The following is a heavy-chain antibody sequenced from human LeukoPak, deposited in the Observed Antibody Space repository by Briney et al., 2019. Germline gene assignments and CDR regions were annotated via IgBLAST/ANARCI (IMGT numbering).Heavy chain of an antibody. Sequence: PSETLSLTCAVYGGSFSGYYWSWIRQPPGKGLEWIGEINHSGGTNYNPSLKSRVTISVDTSKNQFSLKLSSVTAADTAVYYCARFLYSSSASWYFDYWGQGTLVTVSS. D-gene: IGHD6-6*01. J-gene: IGHJ4*02. CDR3: ARFLYSSSASWYFDY. V-gene: IGHV4-34*01. CDR1: GGSFSGYY. CDR2: INHSGGT.